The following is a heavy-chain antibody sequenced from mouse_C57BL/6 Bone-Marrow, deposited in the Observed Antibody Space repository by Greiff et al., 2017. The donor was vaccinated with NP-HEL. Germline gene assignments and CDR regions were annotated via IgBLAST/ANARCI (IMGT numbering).Heavy chain of an antibody. CDR1: GYTFTNYW. Sequence: QVQLQQSGAELVRPGTSVKMSCKASGYTFTNYWIGWAKQRPGHGLEWIGDIYPGGGYTNYNEKFKGKATLTADKSSSTAYMQFSSLTSEDSAIYYCARRFYYDGSSYFDYWGQGTTLTVSS. V-gene: IGHV1-63*01. D-gene: IGHD1-1*01. CDR3: ARRFYYDGSSYFDY. CDR2: IYPGGGYT. J-gene: IGHJ2*01.